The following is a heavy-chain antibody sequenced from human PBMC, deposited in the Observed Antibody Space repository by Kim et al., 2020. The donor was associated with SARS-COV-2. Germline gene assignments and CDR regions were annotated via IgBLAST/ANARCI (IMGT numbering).Heavy chain of an antibody. V-gene: IGHV4-34*01. CDR3: ARGRAGVVPSPILGLGPFYEYYAMDV. CDR1: GGSFSDYS. Sequence: SETLSLTCAVYGGSFSDYSWIWIRQPPGKGLEWIGEVNHSGTPKYHPSLKSRVTISLDTSKNQFSLELPSVTAADTAIFYCARGRAGVVPSPILGLGPFYEYYAMDVWGQGTTVTVSS. D-gene: IGHD3-3*01. CDR2: VNHSGTP. J-gene: IGHJ6*02.